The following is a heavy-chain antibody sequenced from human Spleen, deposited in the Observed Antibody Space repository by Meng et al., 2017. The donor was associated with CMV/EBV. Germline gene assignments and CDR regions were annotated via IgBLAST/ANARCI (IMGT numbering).Heavy chain of an antibody. J-gene: IGHJ4*02. Sequence: GGSLRLSCAASGFIFDDYAMHWVRQGPGKGLEWVSGISWKSGNIGYGDSVKGRFTISRDNAKKSLYLEMKSLRVEDTALYYCAKGGYSYGPPVDYWGQGTLVTVSS. D-gene: IGHD5-18*01. CDR2: ISWKSGNI. V-gene: IGHV3-9*01. CDR1: GFIFDDYA. CDR3: AKGGYSYGPPVDY.